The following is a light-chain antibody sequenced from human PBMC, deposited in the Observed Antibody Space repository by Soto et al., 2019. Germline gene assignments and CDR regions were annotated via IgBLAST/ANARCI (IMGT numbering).Light chain of an antibody. CDR3: GSYVGTSTI. J-gene: IGLJ2*01. V-gene: IGLV2-23*01. Sequence: QSVLTQPASVSGSPGQSITISCTGSSSDVGSHNLVSWYQQYPGKAPKLMIFEANKRPSGVSNRFSGSKSGNTASLTVSGLQADDEADYYCGSYVGTSTIFGGGTKLTVL. CDR2: EAN. CDR1: SSDVGSHNL.